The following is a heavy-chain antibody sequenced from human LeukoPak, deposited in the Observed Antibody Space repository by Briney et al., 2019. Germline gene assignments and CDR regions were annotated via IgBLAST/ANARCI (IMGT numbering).Heavy chain of an antibody. D-gene: IGHD3-22*01. Sequence: SETLSLTCTVSGGSISSSSYSWGWIRQLPGKGLEWIGSIYYSGSTYYNPSLKSRVTISVDTSKNQFSLKLSSVTAADTAVYYCARPSMYYYDSSGLSWAFDIWGQGTMVTVSS. CDR1: GGSISSSSYS. CDR3: ARPSMYYYDSSGLSWAFDI. V-gene: IGHV4-39*01. J-gene: IGHJ3*02. CDR2: IYYSGST.